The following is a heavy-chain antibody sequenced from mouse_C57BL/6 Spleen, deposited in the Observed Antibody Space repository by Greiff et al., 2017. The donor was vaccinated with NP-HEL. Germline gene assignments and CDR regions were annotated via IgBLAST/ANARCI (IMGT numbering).Heavy chain of an antibody. D-gene: IGHD2-4*01. CDR2: IDPETGGT. Sequence: VQLQQSGAELVRPGASVTLSCKASGYTFTDYEMHWVKQTPVHGLEWIGAIDPETGGTAYNQKFKGKAILTADKSSSTAYMELRSLTSEDSAVYYCTRDYDYDVPFDYWGQGTTLTVSS. CDR1: GYTFTDYE. V-gene: IGHV1-15*01. J-gene: IGHJ2*01. CDR3: TRDYDYDVPFDY.